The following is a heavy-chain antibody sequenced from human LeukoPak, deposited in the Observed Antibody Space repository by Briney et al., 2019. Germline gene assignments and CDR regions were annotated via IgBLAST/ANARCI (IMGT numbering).Heavy chain of an antibody. D-gene: IGHD6-19*01. CDR3: ARTLNSSGWYIRANYYYGMDV. J-gene: IGHJ6*02. V-gene: IGHV3-20*01. CDR1: GFTFDDYG. Sequence: AGGSLRLSCAASGFTFDDYGMSWVRQAPGKGLEWVSAINWNGGSTGYADSVKGRFTISRDNAKNSLYLQMNSLRAEDTALYHCARTLNSSGWYIRANYYYGMDVWGQGTTVTVSS. CDR2: INWNGGST.